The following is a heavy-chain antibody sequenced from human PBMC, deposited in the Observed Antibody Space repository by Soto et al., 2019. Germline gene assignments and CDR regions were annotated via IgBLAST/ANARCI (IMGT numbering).Heavy chain of an antibody. CDR3: ARDSHSQQPNHRWGGDYMDV. J-gene: IGHJ6*03. CDR2: IYFSGST. D-gene: IGHD6-13*01. V-gene: IGHV4-31*11. CDR1: GGSISNGGYY. Sequence: QLQLQESGPGLVKPSQTLSLTCAVSGGSISNGGYYWSWIRQHPGKGLEWIGSIYFSGSTYYNPSLKSRVTMSVATPKNQFSLKLSSVTAADTAVYYLARDSHSQQPNHRWGGDYMDVWGKGTTVTVSS.